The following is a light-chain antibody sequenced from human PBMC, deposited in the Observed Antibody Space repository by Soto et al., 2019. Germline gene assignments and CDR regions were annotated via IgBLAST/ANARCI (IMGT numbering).Light chain of an antibody. V-gene: IGKV3-11*01. J-gene: IGKJ1*01. CDR3: HQRTNWPPT. CDR2: DVS. CDR1: ESVRSS. Sequence: EIVLTQSPATLSLSPGERATLSCRASESVRSSLAWYQQKPGQAPRLLIYDVSNRATDIPARFSGSESGTDFSLTITSLEPEDFAVYYCHQRTNWPPTFGQGTKVDIK.